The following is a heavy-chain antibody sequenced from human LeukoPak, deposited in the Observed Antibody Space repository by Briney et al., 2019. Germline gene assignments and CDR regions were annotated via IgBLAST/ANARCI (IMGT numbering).Heavy chain of an antibody. Sequence: PGRSLRLSCAASGFTFSSYAMHWVRQAPGKGLEWVAVISYDGSNKYYADSVKGRFTISRDNSKNTLYLQMNSLRAEDTAVYYCAKDRYSMIVVKGAFDIWGQGTMVTVSS. CDR1: GFTFSSYA. J-gene: IGHJ3*02. CDR2: ISYDGSNK. V-gene: IGHV3-30-3*01. CDR3: AKDRYSMIVVKGAFDI. D-gene: IGHD3-22*01.